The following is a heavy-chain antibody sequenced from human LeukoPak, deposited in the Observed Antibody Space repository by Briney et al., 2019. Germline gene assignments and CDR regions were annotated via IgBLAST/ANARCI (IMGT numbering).Heavy chain of an antibody. V-gene: IGHV3-20*04. CDR2: IHWNGGST. CDR1: GFTFDDYD. J-gene: IGHJ4*02. CDR3: ARDVPGGYSYGYFAYFDY. D-gene: IGHD5-18*01. Sequence: GGSLRLSCAASGFTFDDYDMSWVRHAPRKGLEWVSGIHWNGGSTGYADSVEGRFTISRDNAKNSLYLQMNSLRAEDTALYYCARDVPGGYSYGYFAYFDYWGQGTLVTGSS.